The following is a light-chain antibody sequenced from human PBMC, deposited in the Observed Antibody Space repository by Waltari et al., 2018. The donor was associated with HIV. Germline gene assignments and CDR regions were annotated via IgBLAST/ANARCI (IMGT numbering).Light chain of an antibody. V-gene: IGLV2-8*01. CDR3: SSYAGGSNFV. CDR1: SDDVGRYDY. CDR2: DVN. J-gene: IGLJ1*01. Sequence: QSALTQPPSASGSAGQSVTISCTGGSDDVGRYDYVSWYQQHPGTAPKVIIYDVNGRPSGCPVRFSGFKSGNTASLTVSGLQAEDEADYYCSSYAGGSNFVFGTGTKVTVV.